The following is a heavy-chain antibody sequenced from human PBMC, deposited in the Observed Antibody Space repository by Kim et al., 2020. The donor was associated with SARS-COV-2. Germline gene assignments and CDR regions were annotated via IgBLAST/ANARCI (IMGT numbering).Heavy chain of an antibody. D-gene: IGHD6-19*01. CDR1: GGSFSGYY. V-gene: IGHV4-34*01. J-gene: IGHJ4*01. Sequence: SETLSLTCAVYGGSFSGYYWSWIRQPPGKGLEWIGEINHSGSTNYNPSLKSRVTISVDTSKNQFSLKLSSVTAADTAVYYCARACRQWLGRALFYYFDH. CDR2: INHSGST. CDR3: ARACRQWLGRALFYYFDH.